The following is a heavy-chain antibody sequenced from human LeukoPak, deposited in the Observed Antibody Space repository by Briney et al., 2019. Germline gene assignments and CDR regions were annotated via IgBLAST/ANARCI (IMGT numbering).Heavy chain of an antibody. CDR1: GGSIRSGDYS. V-gene: IGHV4-31*03. J-gene: IGHJ6*02. D-gene: IGHD4-4*01. CDR3: ARDHTETSSLNFRNYYYYGMDI. Sequence: PSQTLSLTCTVSGGSIRSGDYSWNWIRQHPGKGLEWIGYIYYSGSTYYNPSLTSRVTMSVDTSKNQFSLKLSSVTAADTAIYYCARDHTETSSLNFRNYYYYGMDIWGQGTTVIVSS. CDR2: IYYSGST.